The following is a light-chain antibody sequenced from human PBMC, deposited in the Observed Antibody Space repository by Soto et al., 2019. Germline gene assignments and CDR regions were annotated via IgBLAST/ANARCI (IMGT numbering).Light chain of an antibody. J-gene: IGKJ2*01. CDR2: AAS. CDR1: QSISSNY. Sequence: EIVLTQSPGTLSLSPGARATLSCRASQSISSNYLAGYQQKLGQAPRLLIYAASRRAIGIPDRFSGSGSGTDVTLTISRLEPEEFAGYYCQRYDSSLYTVGQGTKLEIK. CDR3: QRYDSSLYT. V-gene: IGKV3-20*01.